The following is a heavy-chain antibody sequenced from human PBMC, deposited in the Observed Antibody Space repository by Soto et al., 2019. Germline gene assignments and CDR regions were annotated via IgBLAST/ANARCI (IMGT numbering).Heavy chain of an antibody. Sequence: EVQLVESGGGLVQPGGSLRLSCAASGFTVSSNYMSWVRQAPGKGLEWVSVIYSGGSTYYADSVKGRFTISRHNSKNTLYRQMNSLRAEDTAVYYCARAGYYDSSGYYYYDYWGQGTLVTVSS. CDR1: GFTVSSNY. J-gene: IGHJ4*02. CDR2: IYSGGST. CDR3: ARAGYYDSSGYYYYDY. D-gene: IGHD3-22*01. V-gene: IGHV3-53*04.